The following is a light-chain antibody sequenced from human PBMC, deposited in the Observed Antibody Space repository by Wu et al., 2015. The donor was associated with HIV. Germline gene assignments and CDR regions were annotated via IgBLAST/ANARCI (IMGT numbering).Light chain of an antibody. CDR1: QSVPTDY. Sequence: EIVLTQSPGTLSLSPGERATLFCRASQSVPTDYLAWYQQKPGQGPRLLVSGASSRASDIPDRFSGSGSGTDFTLTITRLEPEDFAVYFCQQYGSPPFTFGQGTEVEIK. CDR2: GAS. CDR3: QQYGSPPFT. J-gene: IGKJ2*01. V-gene: IGKV3-20*01.